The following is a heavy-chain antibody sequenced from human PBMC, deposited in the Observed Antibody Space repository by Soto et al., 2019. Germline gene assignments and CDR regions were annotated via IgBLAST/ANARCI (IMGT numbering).Heavy chain of an antibody. CDR3: ARDIYGEGTRRDTHDY. V-gene: IGHV1-18*01. J-gene: IGHJ4*02. CDR1: CYTFAGTG. Sequence: ASVKVSCKDSCYTFAGTGRSWRIPAPGQRIEWMGWISAYNGNTNYAQKLQGRVTMTTDTSTSTAYMELRRLRSDDTAVYYCARDIYGEGTRRDTHDYWGRRSLVIVSA. CDR2: ISAYNGNT. D-gene: IGHD3-10*01.